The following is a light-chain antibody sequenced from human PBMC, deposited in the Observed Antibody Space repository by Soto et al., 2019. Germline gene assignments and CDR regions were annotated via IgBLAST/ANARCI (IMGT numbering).Light chain of an antibody. V-gene: IGLV2-8*01. CDR3: SSYAGGNNWV. Sequence: QSALTQPASVSGSPGQSITISCTGTSGDVGAYDYVSWYQQNPGKAPKLMLYDVNKRPSGVPDRFSGSKSGNTASLTVSGLQAEDEADYYCSSYAGGNNWVFGGGTKVTVL. CDR2: DVN. J-gene: IGLJ3*02. CDR1: SGDVGAYDY.